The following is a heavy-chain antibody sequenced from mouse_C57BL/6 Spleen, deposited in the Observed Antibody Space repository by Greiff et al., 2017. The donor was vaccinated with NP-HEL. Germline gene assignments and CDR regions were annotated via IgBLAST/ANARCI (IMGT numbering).Heavy chain of an antibody. CDR2: IYPRSGNT. Sequence: VMLVESGAELARPGASVKLSCKASGYTFTSYGISWVKQRTGQGLEWIGEIYPRSGNTYYNEKFKGKATLTADKSSSTAYMELRSLTSEDSAVYFCARSRYYGSSPYWYFDVRGTGTTVTVSS. D-gene: IGHD1-1*01. J-gene: IGHJ1*03. CDR1: GYTFTSYG. CDR3: ARSRYYGSSPYWYFDV. V-gene: IGHV1-81*01.